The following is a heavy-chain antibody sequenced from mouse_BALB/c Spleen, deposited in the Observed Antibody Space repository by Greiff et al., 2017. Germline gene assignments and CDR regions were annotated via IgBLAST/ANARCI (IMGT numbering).Heavy chain of an antibody. D-gene: IGHD1-1*01. Sequence: VQLQQSGPGLVAPSQSLSITCTVSGFSLTGYGVNWVRQPPGKGLEWLGMIWGDGSTDYNSALKSRLSISKDNSKSQVFLKMNSLQTDDTARYYCARDQDSYYYGSSYWYFDVWGAGTTVTVSS. V-gene: IGHV2-6-7*01. J-gene: IGHJ1*01. CDR2: IWGDGST. CDR1: GFSLTGYG. CDR3: ARDQDSYYYGSSYWYFDV.